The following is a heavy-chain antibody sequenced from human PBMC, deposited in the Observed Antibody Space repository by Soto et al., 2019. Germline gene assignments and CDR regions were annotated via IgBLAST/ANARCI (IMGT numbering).Heavy chain of an antibody. CDR1: GFTFSDHY. Sequence: GGSLRLSCAASGFTFSDHYMDWVRQTPGKGPEWVGRITSKADSYTTQYAASVKGRFTVSRDDSKNSLYLHMNSLKTEDTAVYYCARRYYDSSGYYGFFDPWGQGTLVTVSS. CDR2: ITSKADSYTT. V-gene: IGHV3-72*01. D-gene: IGHD3-22*01. J-gene: IGHJ5*02. CDR3: ARRYYDSSGYYGFFDP.